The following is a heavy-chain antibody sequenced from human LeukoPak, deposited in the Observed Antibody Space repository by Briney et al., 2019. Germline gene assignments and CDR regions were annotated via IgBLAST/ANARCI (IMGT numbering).Heavy chain of an antibody. J-gene: IGHJ4*02. CDR1: GVSISSSNSY. D-gene: IGHD3/OR15-3a*01. CDR2: IYYSGNT. Sequence: KSSETLSLTCTVSGVSISSSNSYWGWIRQPPGKGLEWIGSIYYSGNTYYNASLKSQVSISIDTSKNQFSLRLTSVTAVDTAVYYCARQTGSGLFILPGGQGTLVTVSS. V-gene: IGHV4-39*01. CDR3: ARQTGSGLFILP.